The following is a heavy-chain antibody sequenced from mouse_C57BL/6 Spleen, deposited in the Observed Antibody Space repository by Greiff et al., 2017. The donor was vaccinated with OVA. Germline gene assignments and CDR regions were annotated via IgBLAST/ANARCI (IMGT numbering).Heavy chain of an antibody. CDR1: GYSITSGYD. CDR3: ARCVVADGGAMDY. D-gene: IGHD1-1*01. V-gene: IGHV3-1*01. CDR2: ISYSGST. J-gene: IGHJ4*01. Sequence: VQLKESGPGMVKPSQSLSLTCTVTGYSITSGYDWHWIRHFPGNKLEWMGYISYSGSTNYNPSLKSRISITHDTSKNHFFLKLMSVTTEDTATYYCARCVVADGGAMDYWGQGTSVTVSS.